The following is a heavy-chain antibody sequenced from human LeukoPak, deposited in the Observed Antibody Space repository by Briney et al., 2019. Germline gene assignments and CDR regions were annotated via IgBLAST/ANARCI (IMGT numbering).Heavy chain of an antibody. CDR3: ARFGISKQLTP. Sequence: SGTLSLTCAVSGDSISGNNWWSWVRQPPGKGLEWIGEIYHSGSTTYNPSLKSRVTISVDESKNHFSLKLSSVTAADTAVYYCARFGISKQLTPWGQGTLVTVSS. CDR2: IYHSGST. J-gene: IGHJ5*02. V-gene: IGHV4-4*02. CDR1: GDSISGNNW. D-gene: IGHD6-13*01.